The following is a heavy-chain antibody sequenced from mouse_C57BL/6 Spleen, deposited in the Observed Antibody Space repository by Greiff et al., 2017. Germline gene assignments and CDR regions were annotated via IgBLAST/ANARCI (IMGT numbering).Heavy chain of an antibody. CDR1: GFSFNTYA. J-gene: IGHJ1*03. CDR3: VRHGIVWYFDV. Sequence: EVKVVESGGGLVQPKGSLKLSCAASGFSFNTYAMNWVRQAPGKGLEWVARIRSKSNNYATYYADSVKDRFTISRDDSESMLYLQMNNLKTEDTAMYYCVRHGIVWYFDVWGTGTTVTVSS. CDR2: IRSKSNNYAT. V-gene: IGHV10-1*01.